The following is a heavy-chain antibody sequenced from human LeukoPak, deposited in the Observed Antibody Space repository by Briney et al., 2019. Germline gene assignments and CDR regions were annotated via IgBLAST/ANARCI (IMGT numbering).Heavy chain of an antibody. V-gene: IGHV3-64D*09. CDR3: VVSYLYAFDI. CDR1: GFTFSSYA. J-gene: IGHJ3*02. Sequence: TGGSLRLSCSASGFTFSSYAMHWVRQAPGKGLEYVSAISSNGGSTYYADSVKGRFTISRDSYKNTLNLQMSSLRAEDTAVYYCVVSYLYAFDIWGQGTMVTVSS. D-gene: IGHD5-18*01. CDR2: ISSNGGST.